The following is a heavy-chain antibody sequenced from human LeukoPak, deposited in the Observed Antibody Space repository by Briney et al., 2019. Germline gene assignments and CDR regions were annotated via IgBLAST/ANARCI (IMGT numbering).Heavy chain of an antibody. J-gene: IGHJ4*02. CDR1: GGSFSGYY. D-gene: IGHD5-18*01. CDR2: INHSGST. CDR3: ARDLVDTAMVTFDY. V-gene: IGHV4-34*01. Sequence: SETLSLTCAVYGGSFSGYYWSWIRQPPGKGLEWIGEINHSGSTNYNPSLKSRVTISVDTSKNQFSLKLSSVTAADTAVYYCARDLVDTAMVTFDYWGQGTLVTVSS.